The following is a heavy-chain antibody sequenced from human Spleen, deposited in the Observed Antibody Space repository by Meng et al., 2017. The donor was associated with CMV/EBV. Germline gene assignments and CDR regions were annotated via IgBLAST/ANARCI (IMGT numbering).Heavy chain of an antibody. CDR3: ARSVEMATIYDY. Sequence: GESLKISCAASEMTFSDYCMTWIRQAPGKGLEWISYISSSGSTIYYADSVKGRFTISRDNAKRSLYLQMKSLRGEDTAVYYCARSVEMATIYDYWGQGTLVTVSS. CDR2: ISSSGSTI. J-gene: IGHJ4*02. D-gene: IGHD5-24*01. V-gene: IGHV3-11*04. CDR1: EMTFSDYC.